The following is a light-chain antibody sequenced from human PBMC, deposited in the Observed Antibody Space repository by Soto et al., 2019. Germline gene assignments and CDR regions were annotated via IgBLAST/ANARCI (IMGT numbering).Light chain of an antibody. J-gene: IGLJ2*01. V-gene: IGLV1-40*01. CDR2: GNT. CDR1: SSNIGAGYD. CDR3: QSYDSSLSAVV. Sequence: QSVVTQPPSVSGAPGQRVTISCTGSSSNIGAGYDVHWYQHLPGTAPKLLIYGNTNRPSGVPDRFSGSKSGTSASLAITGLQAEDEADYYCQSYDSSLSAVVFGGGTKLTVL.